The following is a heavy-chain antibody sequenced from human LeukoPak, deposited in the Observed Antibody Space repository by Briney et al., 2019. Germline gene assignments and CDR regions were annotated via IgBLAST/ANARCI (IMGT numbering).Heavy chain of an antibody. V-gene: IGHV3-7*01. D-gene: IGHD6-6*01. J-gene: IGHJ4*02. CDR1: GFTFSDYL. Sequence: QPGGSLRLSCTASGFTFSDYLMTCVREAPGRVPEGAANIKHNGSQRYYVDSVRGRYTISRDNAKNSLFLQMNGLRAEDTAVYYCARRGGSSSRRSPIDYWGQGTLVTVSS. CDR3: ARRGGSSSRRSPIDY. CDR2: IKHNGSQR.